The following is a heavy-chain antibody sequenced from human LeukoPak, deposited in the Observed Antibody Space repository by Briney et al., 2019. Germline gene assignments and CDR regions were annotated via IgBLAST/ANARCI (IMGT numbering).Heavy chain of an antibody. CDR2: INHSGST. Sequence: PSETLSLTCAVYGGSFSGYYWSWIRQPPGKGLEWIGEINHSGSTNYNPSLKSRVTISVDTSKNQFSLKLSSVTAADTAVYYCARANGVGLREFDYWGQGTLVTVSS. CDR3: ARANGVGLREFDY. J-gene: IGHJ4*02. V-gene: IGHV4-34*01. D-gene: IGHD2-8*01. CDR1: GGSFSGYY.